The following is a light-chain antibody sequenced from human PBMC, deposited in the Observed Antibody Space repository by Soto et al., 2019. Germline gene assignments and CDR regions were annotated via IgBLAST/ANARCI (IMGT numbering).Light chain of an antibody. Sequence: EIVMTQSPSTLSVSPWEGFTLSCMASRSITTKLAWYQQKPGQAPRLLIYGASSRATGIPDRFRGSGSGTDFSLTISRLEPEDFAVYYCQQYAASPWTFGQGTKVDI. J-gene: IGKJ1*01. V-gene: IGKV3-20*01. CDR3: QQYAASPWT. CDR2: GAS. CDR1: RSITTK.